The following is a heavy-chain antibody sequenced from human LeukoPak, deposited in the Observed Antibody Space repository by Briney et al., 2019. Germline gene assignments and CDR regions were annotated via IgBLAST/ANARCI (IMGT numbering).Heavy chain of an antibody. Sequence: GGSLKRSCAASGFTFSSYAMSWVRQAPGKGFEWVSVISGSGGSTYYADSVQGRFTISRDNSNNTLYLQMNSLRADDTAVYYCAKRGYDISGYYGYFDYWAQGTLVTVSS. V-gene: IGHV3-23*01. J-gene: IGHJ4*02. D-gene: IGHD3-22*01. CDR1: GFTFSSYA. CDR3: AKRGYDISGYYGYFDY. CDR2: ISGSGGST.